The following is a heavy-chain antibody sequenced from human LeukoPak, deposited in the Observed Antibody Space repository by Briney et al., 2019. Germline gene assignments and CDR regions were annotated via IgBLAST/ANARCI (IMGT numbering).Heavy chain of an antibody. CDR2: IYYSEST. J-gene: IGHJ4*02. V-gene: IGHV4-59*01. Sequence: SETLSLTCTVSGGSISSYYWSWIRQPPGKGLEWIGYIYYSESTNYNPSLKSRVTISVDTSKNQFSLKLSSVTAADTAVYYCARDLGSGWSGFDYWGQGTLVTVSS. CDR1: GGSISSYY. D-gene: IGHD6-19*01. CDR3: ARDLGSGWSGFDY.